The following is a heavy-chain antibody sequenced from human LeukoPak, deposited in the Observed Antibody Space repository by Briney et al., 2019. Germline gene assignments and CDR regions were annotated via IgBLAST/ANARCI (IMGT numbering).Heavy chain of an antibody. CDR2: IYSGGST. D-gene: IGHD1-20*01. V-gene: IGHV3-53*01. Sequence: PGGSLRLSCAASGFTVSSNYMSWVRQAPGKGLEWVSVIYSGGSTYYADSVKGRFTISRDNSKNTLYLQMNSLRAEDTAVYYCAILGYDYYLDYWGQGTLVTVSS. CDR1: GFTVSSNY. CDR3: AILGYDYYLDY. J-gene: IGHJ4*02.